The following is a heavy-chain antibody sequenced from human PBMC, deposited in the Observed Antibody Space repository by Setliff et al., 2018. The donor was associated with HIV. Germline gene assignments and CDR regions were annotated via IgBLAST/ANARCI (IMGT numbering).Heavy chain of an antibody. CDR1: GFAFSSYA. J-gene: IGHJ6*03. CDR3: ARDSSFNMDV. V-gene: IGHV3-23*01. CDR2: ITGSGGST. Sequence: PGGSLRLSCAASGFAFSSYAMSWVRQAPGKGLEWVSIITGSGGSTYYADSVEGRFTISRDNSKNTLFLQMNSLRAEDTAIYYCARDSSFNMDVWGKGTTVTVSS.